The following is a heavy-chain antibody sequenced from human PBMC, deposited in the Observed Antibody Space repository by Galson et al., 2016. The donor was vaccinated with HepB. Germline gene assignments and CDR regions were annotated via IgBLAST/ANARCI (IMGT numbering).Heavy chain of an antibody. CDR2: IYWDGDE. CDR1: GFSLSTTGVG. V-gene: IGHV2-5*02. D-gene: IGHD2-2*01. CDR3: THAVPAAPVNGAFDV. Sequence: PALVKPTQTLTLTCIFSGFSLSTTGVGVGWMRQPPGKTLEWLAHIYWDGDERYSPSLKSRLSITKDTSKNQVVLTMTNVDPVDTATCYCTHAVPAAPVNGAFDVWGQGTVVTVSS. J-gene: IGHJ3*01.